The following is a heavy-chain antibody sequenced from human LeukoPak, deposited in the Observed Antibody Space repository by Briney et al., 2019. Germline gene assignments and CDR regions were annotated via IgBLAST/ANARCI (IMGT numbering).Heavy chain of an antibody. Sequence: SETLSLTCTVSGGSISSSSYYWGWIRQPPGKGLEWIGSIYYSGSTYYNPSLRSRVTISADTSQNQFSLKLSSVTAADTAVYYCASRKLGNDYWDQGALVTVSS. J-gene: IGHJ4*02. CDR2: IYYSGST. D-gene: IGHD7-27*01. V-gene: IGHV4-39*07. CDR3: ASRKLGNDY. CDR1: GGSISSSSYY.